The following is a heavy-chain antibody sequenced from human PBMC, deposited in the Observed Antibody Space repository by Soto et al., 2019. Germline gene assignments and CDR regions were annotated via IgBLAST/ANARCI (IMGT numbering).Heavy chain of an antibody. CDR3: ARGEIAAA. Sequence: QVQLVQSGAEVKKPGASVKVSCKASGYTFTSYDINWVRQATGQGLEWMGWMNPNSGNTGYAQKFQGRVTMTRNTSLSQAYMERRSLSSENPAVYYCARGEIAAAWGQGPLVTVSS. CDR2: MNPNSGNT. V-gene: IGHV1-8*01. CDR1: GYTFTSYD. J-gene: IGHJ4*02. D-gene: IGHD6-13*01.